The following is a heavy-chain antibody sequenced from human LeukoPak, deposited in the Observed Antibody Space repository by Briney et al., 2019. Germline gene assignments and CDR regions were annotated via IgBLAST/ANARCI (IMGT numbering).Heavy chain of an antibody. J-gene: IGHJ4*02. CDR1: GGSISSSSYY. CDR3: ARVPGYYGSGSPYFTFDY. D-gene: IGHD3-10*01. CDR2: IYYSGST. V-gene: IGHV4-39*07. Sequence: SETLSLTCTVSGGSISSSSYYWGWIRQPPGKGLEWIGSIYYSGSTYYNPSLKSRVTISVDTSKNQFSLKLSSVTAADTAVYYCARVPGYYGSGSPYFTFDYWGQGTLVTVSS.